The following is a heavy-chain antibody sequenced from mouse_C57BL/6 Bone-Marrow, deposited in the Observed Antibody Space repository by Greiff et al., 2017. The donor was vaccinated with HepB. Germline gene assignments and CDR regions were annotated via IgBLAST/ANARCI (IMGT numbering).Heavy chain of an antibody. CDR3: ARKGYSNDAMDY. CDR2: IYPGDGDT. J-gene: IGHJ4*01. CDR1: GYTFTSYG. Sequence: QVQLKQSGAELARPGASVKLSCKASGYTFTSYGISWVKQRPGKGLEWIGRIYPGDGDTNYNGKFKGKATLTADKSSSTAYMQLSSLTSEDSAVYFCARKGYSNDAMDYWGQGTSVTVSS. V-gene: IGHV1-82*01. D-gene: IGHD2-5*01.